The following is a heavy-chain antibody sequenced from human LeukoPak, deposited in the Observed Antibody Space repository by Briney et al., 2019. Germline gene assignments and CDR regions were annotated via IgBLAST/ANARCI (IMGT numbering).Heavy chain of an antibody. Sequence: SETLSLTCSGSGVSSNSYFWSWLRQPAGKGLEYLGHLYISGGANYNPSVKSRIIMSRDTSRNQFSLRMTSGTAADTAVYYWAKIGGTASFNYWGQGSLVTVSS. CDR3: AKIGGTASFNY. V-gene: IGHV4-4*07. CDR1: GVSSNSYF. D-gene: IGHD1-26*01. J-gene: IGHJ4*01. CDR2: LYISGGA.